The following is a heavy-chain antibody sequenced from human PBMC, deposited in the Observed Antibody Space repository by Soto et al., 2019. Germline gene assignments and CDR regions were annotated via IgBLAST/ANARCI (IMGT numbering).Heavy chain of an antibody. CDR1: GFTFSSYD. CDR2: IGTAGDT. CDR3: ARVPTLGYYYYGMDV. V-gene: IGHV3-13*01. J-gene: IGHJ6*02. D-gene: IGHD3-16*01. Sequence: GGSLRLSCAASGFTFSSYDMHWVRQATGKGLEWVSAIGTAGDTYYPGSVKGRFTISRENAKNSLYLQMNSLRAGDTAVYYCARVPTLGYYYYGMDVWGQGTTVTVSS.